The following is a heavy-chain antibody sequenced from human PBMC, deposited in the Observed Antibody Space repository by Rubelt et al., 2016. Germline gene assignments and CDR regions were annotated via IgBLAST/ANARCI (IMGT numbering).Heavy chain of an antibody. J-gene: IGHJ4*02. CDR2: IYHSGST. CDR1: GYSISSGYY. CDR3: ARDKDYVRYFDY. V-gene: IGHV4-38-2*02. D-gene: IGHD4-17*01. Sequence: VSGYSISSGYYWGWIRQPPGKGLEWIGSIYHSGSTYYNPSLKSRVTISVDTSKNQFSLKLSSVTAADTAVYYCARDKDYVRYFDYWGQGTLVTVSS.